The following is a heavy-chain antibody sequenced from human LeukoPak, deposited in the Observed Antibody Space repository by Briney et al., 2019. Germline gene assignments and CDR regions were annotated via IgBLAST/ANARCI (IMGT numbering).Heavy chain of an antibody. V-gene: IGHV4-59*01. CDR2: VPYSGST. CDR3: AGEGRRGWYDAFDI. D-gene: IGHD6-19*01. J-gene: IGHJ3*02. CDR1: GGSMSGYF. Sequence: SETLFLTWTVSGGSMSGYFWSWIRQPPEKGLEWIGYVPYSGSTNYNPSLKSRVTILVDTSKNQFSLRLNSVTAADTAVYYCAGEGRRGWYDAFDIRGQGTMVTVSS.